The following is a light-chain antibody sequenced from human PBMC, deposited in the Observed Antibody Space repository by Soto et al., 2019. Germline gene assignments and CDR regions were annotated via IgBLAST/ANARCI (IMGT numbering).Light chain of an antibody. CDR2: GAS. CDR3: QQYNNWPPMYT. CDR1: QSVSSN. V-gene: IGKV3-15*01. Sequence: EIVMTQSPATLSVSPGDRATLSCRASQSVSSNLAWYQHKPGQAPRLLIYGASTRSTGIPARFSGSGSGTEFTLTISSLQSEDFAVYYCQQYNNWPPMYTLGQGTKLEIK. J-gene: IGKJ2*01.